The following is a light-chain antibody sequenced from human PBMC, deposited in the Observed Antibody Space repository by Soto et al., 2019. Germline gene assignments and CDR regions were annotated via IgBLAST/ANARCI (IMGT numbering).Light chain of an antibody. V-gene: IGLV1-44*01. CDR1: SSNIGSNT. CDR3: AAWDDSLNGYV. CDR2: SSD. J-gene: IGLJ1*01. Sequence: QAVVTQPPSASGTPGQRVTISCSGSSSNIGSNTVNWYQQLPGTAPKLLIYSSDQRPSGVPDRFSGSKSGTSASLAISGLQSEDEADYHCAAWDDSLNGYVFGTGTKVTVL.